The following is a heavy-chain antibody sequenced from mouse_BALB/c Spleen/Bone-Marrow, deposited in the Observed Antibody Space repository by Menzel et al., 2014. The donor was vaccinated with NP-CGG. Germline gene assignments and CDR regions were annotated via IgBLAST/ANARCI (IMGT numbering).Heavy chain of an antibody. CDR3: VLITPVVSDY. D-gene: IGHD1-1*01. CDR2: INPRTGYT. Sequence: QVQLKESGAELAKPGASVKMSCKASGYTFTTYWMYWVKQRPGQGLEWIGYINPRTGYTEYIQKFKDKATLTADKSSSTAYMQLNSLTSEDSSVYYCVLITPVVSDYWGQGTTLTVSS. CDR1: GYTFTTYW. J-gene: IGHJ2*01. V-gene: IGHV1-7*01.